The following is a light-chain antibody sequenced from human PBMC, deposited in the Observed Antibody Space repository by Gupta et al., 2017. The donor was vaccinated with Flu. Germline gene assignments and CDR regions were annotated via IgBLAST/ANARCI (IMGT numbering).Light chain of an antibody. V-gene: IGKV1-39*01. CDR2: FGS. CDR1: HSGNNY. J-gene: IGKJ4*01. Sequence: PSSVEAASSDCMSIQSLLNHSGNNYLDWYEQKPGKSPKLLIHFGSSRVPGVPARFSGSGSGTDFTLTISRLQPEDFATYYCQQAHNTPITFGEGTKVEIK. CDR3: QQAHNTPIT.